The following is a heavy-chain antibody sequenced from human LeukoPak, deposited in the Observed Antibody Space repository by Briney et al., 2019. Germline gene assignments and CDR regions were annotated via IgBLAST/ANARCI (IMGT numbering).Heavy chain of an antibody. CDR3: AKDLINYYYGMDV. CDR2: ISYDGSNK. Sequence: GRSLRLSCAASGFTFSSYGMHWVHQAPGKGLEWVAVISYDGSNKYYADSAKGRFTISRDNSKNTLYLQMNSLRAEDTAVYYCAKDLINYYYGMDVWGQGTTVTVSS. V-gene: IGHV3-30*18. J-gene: IGHJ6*02. CDR1: GFTFSSYG.